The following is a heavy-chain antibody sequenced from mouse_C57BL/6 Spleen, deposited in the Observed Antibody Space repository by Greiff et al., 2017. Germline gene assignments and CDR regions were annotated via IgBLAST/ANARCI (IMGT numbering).Heavy chain of an antibody. J-gene: IGHJ4*01. D-gene: IGHD1-1*01. CDR3: ARATTAMDY. Sequence: QVQLQQSGAELVRPGTSVKVSCKASGYAFTNYLIEWVKQRPGQGLEWIGVINPGSGGTNYNEKFKGKATLTADKSSSTAYIQLSSLTSEDSAVYFCARATTAMDYWGQGTSVTVSS. CDR1: GYAFTNYL. V-gene: IGHV1-54*01. CDR2: INPGSGGT.